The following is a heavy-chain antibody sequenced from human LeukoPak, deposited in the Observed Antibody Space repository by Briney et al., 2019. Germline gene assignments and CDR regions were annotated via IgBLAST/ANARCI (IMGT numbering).Heavy chain of an antibody. J-gene: IGHJ4*02. CDR2: IYTGGST. Sequence: GGSLRLSCAASGFTVSTTYMTWVRQAPGKGLEWVSVIYTGGSTYYADSVKGRFTISRDISKNTLYLQMNSLRAEDTAVYYCAREEYSGSYYFDYWGQGTLVTVSS. CDR3: AREEYSGSYYFDY. CDR1: GFTVSTTY. D-gene: IGHD1-26*01. V-gene: IGHV3-53*01.